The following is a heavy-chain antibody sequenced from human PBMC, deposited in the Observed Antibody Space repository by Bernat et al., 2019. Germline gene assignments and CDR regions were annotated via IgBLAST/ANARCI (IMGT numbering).Heavy chain of an antibody. V-gene: IGHV4-34*01. CDR2: INHSGST. J-gene: IGHJ4*02. D-gene: IGHD3-10*01. Sequence: QVQLQQWGAGLLKPSETLSLTCAVYGGSFSGYYWSWIRQPPGKGLEWIGEINHSGSTNYNPSLKSRVTISVDTSKNQFSLKLSSVTAADTAVYYCASAHYYGSGSYYSERNFDYWGQGTLVTVFS. CDR3: ASAHYYGSGSYYSERNFDY. CDR1: GGSFSGYY.